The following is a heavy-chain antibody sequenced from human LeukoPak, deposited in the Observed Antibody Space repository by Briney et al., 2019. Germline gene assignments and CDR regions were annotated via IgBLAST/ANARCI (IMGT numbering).Heavy chain of an antibody. V-gene: IGHV4-39*01. CDR1: GGSISSGGYY. CDR3: ARHGVDQVLDY. D-gene: IGHD2-2*01. CDR2: IYYSGST. Sequence: PSETLSLTCTVSGGSISSGGYYWSWIRQPPGKGLEWIGSIYYSGSTYYTPSLKSRVTISVDTSKNQFSLKLSSVTAADTAVYYCARHGVDQVLDYWGQGTLVTVSS. J-gene: IGHJ4*02.